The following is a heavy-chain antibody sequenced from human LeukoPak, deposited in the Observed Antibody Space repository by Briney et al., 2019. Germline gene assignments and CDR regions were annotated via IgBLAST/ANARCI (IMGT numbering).Heavy chain of an antibody. CDR1: GFTFSNYW. CDR3: GSQQLAPH. J-gene: IGHJ4*02. CDR2: IKEDGSRE. Sequence: GGSLRLSCAPSGFTFSNYWMSWVRQAPGKGLEWVANIKEDGSREDYVDSVRRRFTVSRDNAKNSLYLQMNSLRAEDTAVYSCGSQQLAPHWGQETLVTVSS. V-gene: IGHV3-7*01. D-gene: IGHD5-24*01.